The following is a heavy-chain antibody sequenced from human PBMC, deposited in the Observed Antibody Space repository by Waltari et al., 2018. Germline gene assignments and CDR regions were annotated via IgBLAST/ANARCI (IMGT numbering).Heavy chain of an antibody. V-gene: IGHV4-59*01. D-gene: IGHD1-26*01. J-gene: IGHJ3*02. Sequence: QVQLQESGPGLVKPSETLSLTCTVSGGSISSYYWSLIRQPPGKGLEWIGYIYYSGSTNYNPSLKSRVTISVDTSKNQFSLKLSSVTAADTAVYYCASYSGSYYDAFDIWGQGTMVTVSS. CDR1: GGSISSYY. CDR2: IYYSGST. CDR3: ASYSGSYYDAFDI.